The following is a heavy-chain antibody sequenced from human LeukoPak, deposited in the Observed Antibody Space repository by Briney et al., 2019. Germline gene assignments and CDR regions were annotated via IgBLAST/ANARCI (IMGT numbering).Heavy chain of an antibody. V-gene: IGHV3-7*03. D-gene: IGHD3-22*01. CDR1: GFIFSNYW. J-gene: IGHJ4*02. CDR3: ARGTDYDPSGYVGY. CDR2: VKQDGSEK. Sequence: GGSLRLSCAASGFIFSNYWMTWVRQTPGKGLEWVANVKQDGSEKDYVDSVKGRFTISRDNAKNSLYLQMNSLRAEDTGVYYCARGTDYDPSGYVGYWGQGTLVTVSS.